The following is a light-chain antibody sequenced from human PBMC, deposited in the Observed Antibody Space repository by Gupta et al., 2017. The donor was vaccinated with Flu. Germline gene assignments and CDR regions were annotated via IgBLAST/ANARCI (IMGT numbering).Light chain of an antibody. CDR2: AAS. J-gene: IGKJ4*01. CDR3: QQLNSYPRLT. V-gene: IGKV1-9*01. CDR1: QGISSY. Sequence: SFLSASVGDRVTITCRASQGISSYLAWYQQKPGKAPKLLIYAASTLQSGVPSRFSGSGYGTEFTLTISSRQPEDFAPYYCQQLNSYPRLTFGGGTKVEIK.